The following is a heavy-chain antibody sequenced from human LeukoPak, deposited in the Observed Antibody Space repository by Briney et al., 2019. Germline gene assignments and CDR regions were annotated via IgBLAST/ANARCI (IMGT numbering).Heavy chain of an antibody. CDR3: GGGYGSGSPPDV. D-gene: IGHD3-10*01. V-gene: IGHV4-59*01. CDR1: GCSISSYY. J-gene: IGHJ6*02. Sequence: PSETVSLTCTVSGCSISSYYWSWIRQPPGKGLEWIGYIYYSGSNNYNPSLKSRVTRSVVTSKSQCSLKLSSVTAADTAVYYCGGGYGSGSPPDVWGQGTTVTVSS. CDR2: IYYSGSN.